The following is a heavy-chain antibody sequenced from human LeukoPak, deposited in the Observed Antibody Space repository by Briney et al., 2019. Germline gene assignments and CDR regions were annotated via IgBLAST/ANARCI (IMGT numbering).Heavy chain of an antibody. Sequence: SVKVSCKASGGTFSSYAISWVRQAPGQGLEWMGRIIPILGIANYAQKFQGRVTITADKSTSTAYMELSSLRSEDTAVYYCARGPGMGTSGNWFDPWGQGTLVTVSS. V-gene: IGHV1-69*04. CDR2: IIPILGIA. J-gene: IGHJ5*02. D-gene: IGHD2-8*01. CDR1: GGTFSSYA. CDR3: ARGPGMGTSGNWFDP.